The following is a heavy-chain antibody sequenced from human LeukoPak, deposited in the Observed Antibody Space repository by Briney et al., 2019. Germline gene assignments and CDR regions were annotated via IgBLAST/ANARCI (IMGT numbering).Heavy chain of an antibody. D-gene: IGHD3-10*01. Sequence: GGALRLSCAASGFPLCSYAMSWVRQAPGEGGEWVSAISGRGGSTYYADSVKGRFTISRDNSKNTLYLQMNSLRAEDTAVYYCAKEYYYGSGSYYVWDRYFDYWGQGTLVTVSS. V-gene: IGHV3-23*01. CDR2: ISGRGGST. CDR3: AKEYYYGSGSYYVWDRYFDY. CDR1: GFPLCSYA. J-gene: IGHJ4*02.